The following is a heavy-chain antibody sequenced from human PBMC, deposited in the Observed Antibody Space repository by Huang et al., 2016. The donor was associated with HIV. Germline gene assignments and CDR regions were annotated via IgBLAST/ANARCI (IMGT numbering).Heavy chain of an antibody. Sequence: QVQLQESGPGLVKPSETLSLTCTVSGGSISSYYWSWIRQPPGKGLECIWYIYYSGSTNYNPSLKRRVTISVDTSKNQFSLKLRSVTAADTAVYYCARGPSPWLQEAFDIWGQGTMVTVSS. V-gene: IGHV4-59*01. CDR2: IYYSGST. J-gene: IGHJ3*02. CDR1: GGSISSYY. CDR3: ARGPSPWLQEAFDI. D-gene: IGHD5-12*01.